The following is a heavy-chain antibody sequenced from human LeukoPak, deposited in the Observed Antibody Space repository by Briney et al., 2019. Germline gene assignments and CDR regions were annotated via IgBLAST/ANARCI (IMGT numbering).Heavy chain of an antibody. D-gene: IGHD2/OR15-2a*01. V-gene: IGHV3-11*04. CDR1: GFTLRDYY. Sequence: GGSLRLSCAASGFTLRDYYMSWIRQAPGKGLEWISYMSSTGNTIYYAESVKGRFTVSRDSANNSMSLQMTSLRAEGSAVYYCARSSSYFTYFDLWGRDTLVTVSS. CDR2: MSSTGNTI. J-gene: IGHJ2*01. CDR3: ARSSSYFTYFDL.